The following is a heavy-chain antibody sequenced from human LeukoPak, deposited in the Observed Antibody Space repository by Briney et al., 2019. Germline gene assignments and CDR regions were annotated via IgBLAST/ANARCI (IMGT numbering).Heavy chain of an antibody. CDR2: IYYSGST. V-gene: IGHV4-39*07. J-gene: IGHJ6*02. CDR1: GGSISTTDYY. CDR3: AGGIAARQLYYYYYGMDV. Sequence: PSETLSLTCTVSGGSISTTDYYWGWIRQSPAKGLEWIGNIYYSGSTNYNPSLKSRVTISVDTSKNQFSLKLSSVTAADTAVYYCAGGIAARQLYYYYYGMDVWGQGTTVTVSS. D-gene: IGHD6-6*01.